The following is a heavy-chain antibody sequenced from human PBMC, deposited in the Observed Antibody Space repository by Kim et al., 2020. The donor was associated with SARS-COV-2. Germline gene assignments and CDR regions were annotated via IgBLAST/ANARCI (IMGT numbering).Heavy chain of an antibody. CDR3: ARHGGDQLGYYYYYGMDV. J-gene: IGHJ6*02. CDR2: IYPGDSDT. D-gene: IGHD2-21*02. Sequence: GESLKISCKGSGYSFTSYWIGWVRQMPGKGLEWMGIIYPGDSDTRYSPSFQGQVTISADKSISTAYLQWSSLKASDTAMYYCARHGGDQLGYYYYYGMDVWGQGTTVTVSS. CDR1: GYSFTSYW. V-gene: IGHV5-51*01.